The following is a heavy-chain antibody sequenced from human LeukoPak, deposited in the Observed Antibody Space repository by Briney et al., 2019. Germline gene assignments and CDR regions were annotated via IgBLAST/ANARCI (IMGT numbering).Heavy chain of an antibody. CDR1: GFTFSSYS. D-gene: IGHD3-3*01. V-gene: IGHV3-21*01. CDR2: ISSSSSYI. CDR3: ARHHHNPPNYDFWSGYYACWFDP. J-gene: IGHJ5*02. Sequence: GGSLRLSCAAPGFTFSSYSMSWVRQAPGKGLEWVSSISSSSSYIYYADSVKGRFTISRDNAKNSLYLQMNSLRAEDTAVYYCARHHHNPPNYDFWSGYYACWFDPWGQGTLVTVSS.